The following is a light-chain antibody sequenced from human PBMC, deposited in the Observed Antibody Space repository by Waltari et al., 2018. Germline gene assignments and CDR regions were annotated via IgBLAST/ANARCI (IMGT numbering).Light chain of an antibody. CDR3: QSYDSNVGGSV. J-gene: IGLJ1*01. CDR2: GNT. CDR1: GPNLGAAYA. V-gene: IGLV1-40*01. Sequence: QSVLTQPPSVSGAPGQRVIISCAGSGPNLGAAYAVPWYQQLPGRAPTLLINGNTNRPSGVPDRFSGSKSGASASLAITGLQAEDEADYYCQSYDSNVGGSVFGAGTKVSVL.